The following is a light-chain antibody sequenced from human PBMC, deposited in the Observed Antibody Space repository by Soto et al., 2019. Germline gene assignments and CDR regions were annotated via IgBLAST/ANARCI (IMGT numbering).Light chain of an antibody. CDR1: QSVSSN. CDR2: GAS. J-gene: IGKJ1*01. V-gene: IGKV3-20*01. Sequence: EIGMTQSPAPLSLSPGERATLSCRASQSVSSNLAWYQQSPGQAPRLLIYGASSRATGIPDRFSGSGSGTDFTLTISRLEPEDFAVYYCHQYDSWTFGQGTKVDIK. CDR3: HQYDSWT.